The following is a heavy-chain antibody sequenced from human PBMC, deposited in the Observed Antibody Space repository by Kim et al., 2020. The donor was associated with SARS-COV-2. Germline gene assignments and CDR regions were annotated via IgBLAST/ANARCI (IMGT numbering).Heavy chain of an antibody. J-gene: IGHJ4*02. D-gene: IGHD2-21*01. CDR3: ASSEIVGLVD. Sequence: YTNYSPSFQGHVTISADKSISTAYLQWSSLKASDTAMYYCASSEIVGLVDWGQGTLVTVSS. CDR2: YT. V-gene: IGHV5-10-1*01.